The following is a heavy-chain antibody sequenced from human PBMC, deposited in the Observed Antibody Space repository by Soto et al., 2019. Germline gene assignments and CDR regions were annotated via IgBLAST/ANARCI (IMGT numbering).Heavy chain of an antibody. J-gene: IGHJ5*02. CDR3: ARDLVEQQLVRLGWFDP. CDR1: GGTFSSYA. Sequence: SVKVSCKASGGTFSSYAISWVRQAPGQGLEWMGGIIPIFGTANYAQKFQGRVTITADKSTSTAYMELSSLRSEDTAVYYCARDLVEQQLVRLGWFDPWGQGTLVTVSS. D-gene: IGHD6-13*01. CDR2: IIPIFGTA. V-gene: IGHV1-69*06.